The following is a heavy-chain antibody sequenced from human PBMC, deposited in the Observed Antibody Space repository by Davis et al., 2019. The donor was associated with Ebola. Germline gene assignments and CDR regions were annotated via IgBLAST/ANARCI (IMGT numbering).Heavy chain of an antibody. CDR2: IYYSGST. Sequence: MPSETLSLTCTVSGGSISSSSYYWGWIRQPPGKGLEWIGSIYYSGSTNYNPSLKSRVTISVDTSKNQFSLKLSSVTAADTAVYYCATRHPSHFDYWGQGTLVTVSS. CDR1: GGSISSSSYY. V-gene: IGHV4-39*01. CDR3: ATRHPSHFDY. J-gene: IGHJ4*02.